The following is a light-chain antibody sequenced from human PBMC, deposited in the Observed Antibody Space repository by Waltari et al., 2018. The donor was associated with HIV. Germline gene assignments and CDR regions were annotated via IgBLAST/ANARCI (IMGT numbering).Light chain of an antibody. CDR3: QQYDNSPRIT. CDR2: GAF. J-gene: IGKJ4*01. CDR1: QSVSSSH. Sequence: EIVLTQSPGTLSLSPGERATLSCRASQSVSSSHLAWYQQNPGQAPRLLMYGAFSRATGIPDRFSGSGSGTDFTLTISRLEPEDFAVYYCQQYDNSPRITFGGGTKVEIK. V-gene: IGKV3-20*01.